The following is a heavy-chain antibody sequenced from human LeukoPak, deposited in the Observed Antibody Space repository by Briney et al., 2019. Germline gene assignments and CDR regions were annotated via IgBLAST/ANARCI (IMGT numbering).Heavy chain of an antibody. CDR1: GYTFTSYA. V-gene: IGHV1-2*02. J-gene: IGHJ5*02. CDR3: ARGWYDYVWGSYRLNWFDP. Sequence: GASVKVSCKASGYTFTSYAMNWVRQAPGQGLEWMGWINPNSGGTNYAQKFQGRVTMTRDTSISTAYMELSRLRSDDTAVYYCARGWYDYVWGSYRLNWFDPWGQGTLVTVSS. D-gene: IGHD3-16*02. CDR2: INPNSGGT.